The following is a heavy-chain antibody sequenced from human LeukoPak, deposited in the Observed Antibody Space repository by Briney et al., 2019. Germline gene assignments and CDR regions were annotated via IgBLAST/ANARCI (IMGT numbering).Heavy chain of an antibody. V-gene: IGHV1-46*01. Sequence: GASVKASCKASGYTFTSYYMHWVRQAPGEGLEWMGIINPTGGSTSYAQKFQGRVTMTRDTSTSTAYMELRSLRSDDTAVYYCARDHSSSCQLFDSWGQGTLVTVSS. D-gene: IGHD2-15*01. J-gene: IGHJ4*02. CDR1: GYTFTSYY. CDR3: ARDHSSSCQLFDS. CDR2: INPTGGST.